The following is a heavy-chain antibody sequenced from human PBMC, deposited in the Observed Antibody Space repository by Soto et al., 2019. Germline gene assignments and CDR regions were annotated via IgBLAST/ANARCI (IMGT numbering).Heavy chain of an antibody. D-gene: IGHD3-16*02. CDR1: GFTFDDYA. J-gene: IGHJ4*02. CDR3: AKGARLITFGGVIAYFDY. Sequence: EVQLVESGGGLVQPGRSLRLSCAASGFTFDDYAMHWVRQAPGKGLEWVSGISWNSGSIGYADSVKGRFTISRDNAKNSLYLQMNSLRAEDTALYYCAKGARLITFGGVIAYFDYWGQGTLVTVSS. V-gene: IGHV3-9*01. CDR2: ISWNSGSI.